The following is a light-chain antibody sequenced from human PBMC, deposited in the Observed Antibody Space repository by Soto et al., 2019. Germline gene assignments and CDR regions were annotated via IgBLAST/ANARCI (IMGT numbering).Light chain of an antibody. Sequence: DILLTQSPSTLSASVGDRVTISCRASQSINKLLAWYKHKPGKAPNLLIYEVSTLHSRDPSRFSGSGSGTEFTLTISSLRPDDFATYYCQHYSGDRATFGQGTKVEI. CDR3: QHYSGDRAT. J-gene: IGKJ1*01. CDR2: EVS. CDR1: QSINKL. V-gene: IGKV1-5*03.